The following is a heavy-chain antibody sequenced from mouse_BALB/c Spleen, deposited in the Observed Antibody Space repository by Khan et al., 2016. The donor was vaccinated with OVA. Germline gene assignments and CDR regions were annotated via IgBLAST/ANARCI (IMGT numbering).Heavy chain of an antibody. CDR1: GFTFSSYV. Sequence: EVELVESGGDLVKPGESLTLSCAASGFTFSSYVMSWVRQTPEKRLEWVASISSGGNTYYADSLKGRFTISRDDARNILYLQMSSLRSEDTAMYYCTRGPFYFGFNYFDFWGQGTTLTVSS. V-gene: IGHV5-6-5*01. J-gene: IGHJ2*01. CDR3: TRGPFYFGFNYFDF. CDR2: ISSGGNT. D-gene: IGHD1-1*01.